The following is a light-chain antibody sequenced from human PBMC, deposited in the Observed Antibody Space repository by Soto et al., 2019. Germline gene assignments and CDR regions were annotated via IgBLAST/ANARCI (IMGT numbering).Light chain of an antibody. V-gene: IGKV1-39*01. J-gene: IGKJ1*01. CDR1: QSISSY. CDR3: QQSYSTPWT. CDR2: AVF. Sequence: DIQMTQSPSSLSASVGDRVTITCRASQSISSYLNWYQQKPGKAPKLLIYAVFTLQSGVPSRFSGSGSGTDFTLTISSLQPEDYATYSCQQSYSTPWTFGQGTGGYQ.